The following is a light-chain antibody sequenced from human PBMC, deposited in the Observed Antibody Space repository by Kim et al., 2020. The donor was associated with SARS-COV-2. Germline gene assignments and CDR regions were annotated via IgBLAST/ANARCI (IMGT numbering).Light chain of an antibody. CDR1: QSVSSY. Sequence: EIVLTQSPATLSLSPGERATLSCRASQSVSSYLAWYQQNPGQAPRLLIYDASNRATGIPARFSGSGSGTDFTLTISSLEPEDFAVYYFQLRSKCSARRTFGGGTKVDIK. CDR2: DAS. CDR3: QLRSKCSARRT. J-gene: IGKJ4*01. V-gene: IGKV3-11*01.